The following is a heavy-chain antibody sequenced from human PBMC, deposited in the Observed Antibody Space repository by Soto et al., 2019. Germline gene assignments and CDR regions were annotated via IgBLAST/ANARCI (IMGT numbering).Heavy chain of an antibody. V-gene: IGHV3-33*01. J-gene: IGHJ4*02. Sequence: GGSLRLSCAASGFTFSSYGMHWVRQAPGKGLEWVAVIWYDGSNKYYADSVKGRFTISRDNSKNTLYLQMNSLRAEDTAVYYCARDFLRGGYDAPFFDYWGQGTLVTVSS. CDR3: ARDFLRGGYDAPFFDY. CDR1: GFTFSSYG. D-gene: IGHD5-12*01. CDR2: IWYDGSNK.